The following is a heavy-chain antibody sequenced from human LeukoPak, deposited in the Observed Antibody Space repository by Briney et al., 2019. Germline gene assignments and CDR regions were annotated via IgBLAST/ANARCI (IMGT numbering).Heavy chain of an antibody. Sequence: PSETLSLTCAVYGGSFSGYYWSWLRQPPGKGLEGIGEINHSGSNNYNPSLKSRVTISVDTSKNQFSLKLSSVTAADTAVYYCARVHYDSSGYYLRRGYFDYWGQGTLVTVSS. CDR3: ARVHYDSSGYYLRRGYFDY. D-gene: IGHD3-22*01. J-gene: IGHJ4*02. CDR2: INHSGSN. V-gene: IGHV4-34*01. CDR1: GGSFSGYY.